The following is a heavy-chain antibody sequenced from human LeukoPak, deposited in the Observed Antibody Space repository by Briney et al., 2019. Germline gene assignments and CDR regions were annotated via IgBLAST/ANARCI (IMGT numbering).Heavy chain of an antibody. Sequence: PSETLSLTCIVSGGSISSFYYTWIRQPPGKGLEWIGYIASSGITNYNSSLNSRATISLDTSQNQFSLKLNSVTAADTAVYYCARDRDYFGSGNYGYMDVWGKGTTVTISS. CDR3: ARDRDYFGSGNYGYMDV. J-gene: IGHJ6*03. CDR2: IASSGIT. V-gene: IGHV4-59*01. CDR1: GGSISSFY. D-gene: IGHD3-10*01.